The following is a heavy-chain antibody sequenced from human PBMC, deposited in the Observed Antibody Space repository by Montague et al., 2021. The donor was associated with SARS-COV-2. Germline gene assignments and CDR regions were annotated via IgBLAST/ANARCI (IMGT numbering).Heavy chain of an antibody. J-gene: IGHJ6*02. Sequence: CAISGDSVSSNSATWNWVRQSPSGGLEWLGRTYYRSKWYNDYAVXXRCRVTTNPDTSKNQFSLQLNSVTPEDTAIYYCTSGREGNYNVMDVWGQGTTVTVSS. D-gene: IGHD1-1*01. CDR3: TSGREGNYNVMDV. V-gene: IGHV6-1*01. CDR1: GDSVSSNSAT. CDR2: TYYRSKWYN.